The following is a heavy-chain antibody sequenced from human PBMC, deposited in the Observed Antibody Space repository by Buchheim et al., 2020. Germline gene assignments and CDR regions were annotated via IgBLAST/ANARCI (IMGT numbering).Heavy chain of an antibody. CDR2: INHSGST. CDR1: GGSFSGYY. Sequence: QVQLQQWGAGLLKPSETLSLTCAVYGGSFSGYYWSWIRQPPGKGLEWIGEINHSGSTNYNPSLKSRVTITVDTTKNQFSLQLSSVTAADTAVYYCARPNYYGSGSYLYWGQGTL. D-gene: IGHD3-10*01. V-gene: IGHV4-34*01. CDR3: ARPNYYGSGSYLY. J-gene: IGHJ4*02.